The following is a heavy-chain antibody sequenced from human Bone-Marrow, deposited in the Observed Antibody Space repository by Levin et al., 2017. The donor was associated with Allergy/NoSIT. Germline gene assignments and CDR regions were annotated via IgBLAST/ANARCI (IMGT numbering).Heavy chain of an antibody. CDR3: ARGRNGRLSGHLNAFDI. J-gene: IGHJ3*02. Sequence: GGSLRLSCAASGFTFNTYAMSWVRQAPGKGLEWVSAIVGSGGSSFYADSVKGRFTISRDNSKDTLYLQMSSLRDEDTAVYYCARGRNGRLSGHLNAFDIWGQGTLATVSS. V-gene: IGHV3-23*01. CDR2: IVGSGGSS. CDR1: GFTFNTYA. D-gene: IGHD2-8*01.